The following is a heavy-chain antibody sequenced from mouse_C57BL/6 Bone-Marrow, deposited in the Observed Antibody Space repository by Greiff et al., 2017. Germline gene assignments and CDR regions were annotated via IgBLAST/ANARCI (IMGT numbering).Heavy chain of an antibody. D-gene: IGHD2-4*01. CDR2: ITHSGET. V-gene: IGHV12-3*01. Sequence: LQESGPGLVKPSQSLFLTCSITGFPITSGYYWIWIRQSPGKPLEWMGYITHSGETFYNPSLQSPISITRETSKNQFFLQLNSVTTEDTAMYYWAGGIYYDYPAWFAYWGQGTLVTVSA. CDR3: AGGIYYDYPAWFAY. J-gene: IGHJ3*01. CDR1: GFPITSGYY.